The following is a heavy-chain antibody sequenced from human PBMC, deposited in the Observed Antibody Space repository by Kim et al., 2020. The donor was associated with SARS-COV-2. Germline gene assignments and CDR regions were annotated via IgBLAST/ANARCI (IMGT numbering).Heavy chain of an antibody. CDR1: GGSISSTSSY. J-gene: IGHJ4*03. D-gene: IGHD3-9*01. Sequence: SETLSLTCTVSGGSISSTSSYWGWIRQPPGKGLEWIGSIYYTGSIFYSSSLKSRLCISVDTSQNLFSLNLMSVTAADTAVYYCARQGYHIVTGYGYFD. V-gene: IGHV4-39*01. CDR3: ARQGYHIVTGYGYFD. CDR2: IYYTGSI.